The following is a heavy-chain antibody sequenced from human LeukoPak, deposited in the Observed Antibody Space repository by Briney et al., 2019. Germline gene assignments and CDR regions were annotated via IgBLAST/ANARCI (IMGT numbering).Heavy chain of an antibody. J-gene: IGHJ5*02. CDR2: IYYSGST. CDR3: ATARGYYGSGPRGEWFDP. CDR1: GGSVSSGSYY. D-gene: IGHD3-10*01. V-gene: IGHV4-61*01. Sequence: ASETLSLTCTVSGGSVSSGSYYWSWIRQPPGKGLEWIGYIYYSGSTNYNPSLKSRVTISVDTSKNQFSLKLSSVTAADTAVYYCATARGYYGSGPRGEWFDPWGQGTLVTVSS.